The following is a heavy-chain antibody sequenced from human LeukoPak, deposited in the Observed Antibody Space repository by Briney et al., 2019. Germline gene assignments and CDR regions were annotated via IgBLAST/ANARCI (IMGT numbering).Heavy chain of an antibody. Sequence: SQTLSLTCAVSGGSISSGGYSWSWIRQPPGKGLEWIGYIYHSGSTYYNPSLKSRVTISVDRSKNQFSLKLSSVTAADTAVYYCASAAGIFGYFDYWGQGTLVTVSS. CDR3: ASAAGIFGYFDY. V-gene: IGHV4-30-2*01. CDR1: GGSISSGGYS. D-gene: IGHD6-13*01. J-gene: IGHJ4*02. CDR2: IYHSGST.